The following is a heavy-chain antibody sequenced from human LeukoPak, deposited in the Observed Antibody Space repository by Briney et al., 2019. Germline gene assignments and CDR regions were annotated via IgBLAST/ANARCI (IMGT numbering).Heavy chain of an antibody. D-gene: IGHD3-22*01. Sequence: KPSETLSLTCTVSGGSISSYYWSWIRQPPGKGLEWIGYIYYSGSTNYNPSLKSRVTISVDTSKNQFSLKLSSVTAADTAVYYCAKFPPDYYDSSGYHLTGCWGQGTLVTVSS. CDR1: GGSISSYY. J-gene: IGHJ4*02. V-gene: IGHV4-59*01. CDR3: AKFPPDYYDSSGYHLTGC. CDR2: IYYSGST.